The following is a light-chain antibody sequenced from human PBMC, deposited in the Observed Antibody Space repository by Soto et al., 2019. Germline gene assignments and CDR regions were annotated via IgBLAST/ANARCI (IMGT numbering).Light chain of an antibody. CDR2: DAS. CDR3: QQYNSYSRLFT. Sequence: DIQMTQSPSTLSASVGDRVTITCRASQSISSWLAWYQQKPGKAPKLLIYDASSLESGVPSRFSGSGSGTEFTLTISSLQPDDFATYYCQQYNSYSRLFTLGPGTKVDIK. V-gene: IGKV1-5*01. J-gene: IGKJ3*01. CDR1: QSISSW.